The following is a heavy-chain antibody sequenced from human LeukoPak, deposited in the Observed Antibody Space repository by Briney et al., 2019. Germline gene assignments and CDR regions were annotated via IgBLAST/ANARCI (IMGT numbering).Heavy chain of an antibody. V-gene: IGHV4-59*01. CDR2: IYYSGST. D-gene: IGHD3-3*01. CDR1: GGSISSYY. CDR3: ARFGVVTPYYYYYCMDV. J-gene: IGHJ6*03. Sequence: SETLSLTCTVSGGSISSYYWSWIWQPPGKGLEWIGYIYYSGSTNYNPSLKSRVTISVDTSKNQFSLKLSSVTAADTAVYYCARFGVVTPYYYYYCMDVWGKGTTVTVSS.